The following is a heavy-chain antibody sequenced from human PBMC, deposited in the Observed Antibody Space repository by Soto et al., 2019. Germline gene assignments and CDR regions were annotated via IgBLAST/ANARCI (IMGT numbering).Heavy chain of an antibody. CDR1: GGSISSGGYS. V-gene: IGHV4-30-2*01. J-gene: IGHJ5*02. CDR3: ARLGNWFDP. CDR2: IYHSGST. Sequence: LSLTCAVSGGSISSGGYSWSWIRQPPGKGLEWIGYIYHSGSTYYNPSLKSRVTISVDRSKNQFSLKLSSVTAADTAVYYCARLGNWFDPWGQGTLVTVSS.